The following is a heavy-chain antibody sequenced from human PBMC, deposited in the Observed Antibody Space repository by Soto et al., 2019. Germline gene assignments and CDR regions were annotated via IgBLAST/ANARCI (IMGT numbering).Heavy chain of an antibody. CDR3: SWMDGGSNYCAMDV. V-gene: IGHV2-26*01. J-gene: IGHJ6*02. CDR1: GFSLGNGRMG. Sequence: VSGPTLVNPTETLTLTCTVSGFSLGNGRMGVSWIRQPPGKPLEWLAHFFSDAERSYSASMQSRLTMSMDTSGSQVVLIMTNMDPVDTATYYCSWMDGGSNYCAMDVWGQGXTVTVYS. D-gene: IGHD4-17*01. CDR2: FFSDAER.